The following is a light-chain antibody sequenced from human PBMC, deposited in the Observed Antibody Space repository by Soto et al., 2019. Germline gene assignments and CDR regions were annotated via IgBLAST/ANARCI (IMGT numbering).Light chain of an antibody. CDR3: QKYYSIPNT. CDR2: WAS. Sequence: DIVMTQSPDSLAVVLGERATINCKSSRSVLYPHNNKNYLAWYQQKPGQPPKLLIYWASTRESGVPDRFSGSGSGTDFTLTITSLQAEDVAVYYCQKYYSIPNTFGQGTRLEIK. CDR1: RSVLYPHNNKNY. J-gene: IGKJ2*01. V-gene: IGKV4-1*01.